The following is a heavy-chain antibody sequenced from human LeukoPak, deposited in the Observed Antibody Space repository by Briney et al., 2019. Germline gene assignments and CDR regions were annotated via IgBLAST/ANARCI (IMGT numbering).Heavy chain of an antibody. D-gene: IGHD3-3*01. CDR1: GYSFTNYW. CDR2: IYPGDSDT. Sequence: GESLKISCKGSGYSFTNYWIGWVRQMPGKGLEWMGIIYPGDSDTRYSPSFQGQVTISADKSISTAYLQWSSLKASDTAMYYCARLESYYDFWSGSSYYYYGMDVWGQGTTVTVSS. V-gene: IGHV5-51*01. CDR3: ARLESYYDFWSGSSYYYYGMDV. J-gene: IGHJ6*02.